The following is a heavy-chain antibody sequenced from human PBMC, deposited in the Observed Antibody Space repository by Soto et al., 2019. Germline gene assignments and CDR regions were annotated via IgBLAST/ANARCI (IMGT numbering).Heavy chain of an antibody. J-gene: IGHJ4*02. D-gene: IGHD4-17*01. V-gene: IGHV5-51*01. CDR1: GYSFTSYW. CDR2: IYPGDSDT. Sequence: GESLKISCKGSGYSFTSYWIGWVRQMPGKGLEWMGIIYPGDSDTRYSPSFQGQVTISADKSISTAYMELSSLRSEDTAVYYCARERTTVVTPGYFDYWGQGTLVTVSS. CDR3: ARERTTVVTPGYFDY.